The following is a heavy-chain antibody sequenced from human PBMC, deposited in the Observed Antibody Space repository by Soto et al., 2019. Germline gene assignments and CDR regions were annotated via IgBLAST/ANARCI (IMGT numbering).Heavy chain of an antibody. V-gene: IGHV4-31*03. CDR3: ARGITRQSSWFDP. CDR1: GDSIRSGGYY. D-gene: IGHD3-10*01. Sequence: PSETLSLTCTVSGDSIRSGGYYWSWIRQHPGKGLEWIGYIYYTGNTYYDPSLKSRLTISLDTSKNQFSLNLRSVTAADTAVYYCARGITRQSSWFDPRGQGTLVTVSS. CDR2: IYYTGNT. J-gene: IGHJ5*02.